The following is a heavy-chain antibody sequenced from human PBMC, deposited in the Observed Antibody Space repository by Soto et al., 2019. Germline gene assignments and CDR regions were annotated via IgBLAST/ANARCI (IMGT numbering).Heavy chain of an antibody. V-gene: IGHV3-23*01. J-gene: IGHJ4*02. CDR1: GFTFSSYA. CDR3: AKFGDFWRGVGFDY. CDR2: ISGSGGST. Sequence: EVQLLESGGGLVQPGGSLRLSCAASGFTFSSYAMSWVRQAPGKGLEWVSAISGSGGSTYYADSVKGRFTISRDNSKNSLYLQMNSLRAADTAVYYCAKFGDFWRGVGFDYWGQGTLVTVAS. D-gene: IGHD3-3*01.